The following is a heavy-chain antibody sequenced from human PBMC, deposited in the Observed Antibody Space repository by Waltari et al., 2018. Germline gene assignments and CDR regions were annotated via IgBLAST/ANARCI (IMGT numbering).Heavy chain of an antibody. CDR1: GYSFSRYW. CDR2: IYPGDSDT. V-gene: IGHV5-51*01. J-gene: IGHJ3*02. Sequence: VQLVQSGAEVKQPGESLKISCTGSGYSFSRYWRGWVRQMPGKGLEWRGIIYPGDSDTKYSPAFQGQVTCSADKSINTAYLQWNSLKDSDSAMYYCARQDVAVVVDVLDAFNIWGQGTKVTVSS. CDR3: ARQDVAVVVDVLDAFNI. D-gene: IGHD2-15*01.